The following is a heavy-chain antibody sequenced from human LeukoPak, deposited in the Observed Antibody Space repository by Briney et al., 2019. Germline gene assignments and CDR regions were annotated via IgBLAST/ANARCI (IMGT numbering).Heavy chain of an antibody. CDR1: GFTFISYW. CDR2: INGYGSGT. D-gene: IGHD5-18*01. CDR3: ARDAPGNTALDY. V-gene: IGHV3-74*01. Sequence: GGSLRLSCAASGFTFISYWMHWVRQAPGKGLVWVSRINGYGSGTDFADSVQGRFTISRDNAQNTLYLQMNSLIAEDTAVYYCARDAPGNTALDYWGQGTLVTVSS. J-gene: IGHJ4*02.